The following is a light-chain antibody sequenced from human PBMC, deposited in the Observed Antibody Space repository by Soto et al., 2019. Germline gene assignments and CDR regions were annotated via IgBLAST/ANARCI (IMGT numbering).Light chain of an antibody. V-gene: IGKV1-39*01. J-gene: IGKJ5*01. CDR3: HQCHATPLT. Sequence: DIQMTQSPSFLSASVGDRVTITCRASQAISNYLNWYQQKPGKAPNLLIFGAKTLQSGVPSRVSGSGYGTDFTLTITTLQPEDVGIYYCHQCHATPLTFGQGTRLDI. CDR2: GAK. CDR1: QAISNY.